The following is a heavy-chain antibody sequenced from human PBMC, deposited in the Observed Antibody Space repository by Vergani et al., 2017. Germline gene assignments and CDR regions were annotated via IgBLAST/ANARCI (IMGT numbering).Heavy chain of an antibody. CDR3: ARKDPGDY. CDR2: IRSKAYGGTT. V-gene: IGHV3-49*04. CDR1: GFTFSSYS. Sequence: EVQLVESGGGLVKPGGSLRLSCAASGFTFSSYSMNWVRQAPGKGLEWVGFIRSKAYGGTTEYAASVKGKFTISRDDSKSIAYLQMNSLKTEDTAVYYCARKDPGDYWGQGTLVTVSS. J-gene: IGHJ4*02.